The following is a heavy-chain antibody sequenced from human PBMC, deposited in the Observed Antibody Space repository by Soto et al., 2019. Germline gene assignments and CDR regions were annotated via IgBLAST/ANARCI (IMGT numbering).Heavy chain of an antibody. Sequence: PGGSLRLSCAASGFTFSSYAMHWVRQAPGKGLEWVAVISYDGSNKYYADSVKGRFTISRDNSKNTLYLQMNSLRAEDTAVYYCARDLIWGSNWYYDMDVWGKGTTVTVSS. CDR3: ARDLIWGSNWYYDMDV. D-gene: IGHD7-27*01. V-gene: IGHV3-30-3*01. CDR1: GFTFSSYA. J-gene: IGHJ6*03. CDR2: ISYDGSNK.